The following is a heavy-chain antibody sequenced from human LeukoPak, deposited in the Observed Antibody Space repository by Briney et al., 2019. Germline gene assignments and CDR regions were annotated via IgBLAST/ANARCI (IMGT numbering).Heavy chain of an antibody. CDR3: AKGIAAAGTLVDY. Sequence: GGSLRLSCAASGFTVSSNYMSWVRQAPGKGLEWVSVIYSGGSTYYADSVKGRFTISRGNSKNTLYLQMNSLRAEDTAVYYCAKGIAAAGTLVDYWGQGTLVTVSS. CDR1: GFTVSSNY. V-gene: IGHV3-53*01. J-gene: IGHJ4*02. CDR2: IYSGGST. D-gene: IGHD6-13*01.